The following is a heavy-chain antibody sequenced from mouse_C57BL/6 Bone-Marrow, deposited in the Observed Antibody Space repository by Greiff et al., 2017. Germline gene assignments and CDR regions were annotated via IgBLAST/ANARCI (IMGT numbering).Heavy chain of an antibody. J-gene: IGHJ2*01. CDR1: GYTFTSYG. CDR3: ARSGREWLPPDY. V-gene: IGHV1-81*01. CDR2: IYPRSGNT. Sequence: QVQLQQSGAELARPGASVKLSCKASGYTFTSYGISWVKQRPGQGLEWIGEIYPRSGNTYYNEKFKGKATLTADKSSSTAYMELRILTSEDSAVDFCARSGREWLPPDYWGQGTTLTVSS. D-gene: IGHD2-2*01.